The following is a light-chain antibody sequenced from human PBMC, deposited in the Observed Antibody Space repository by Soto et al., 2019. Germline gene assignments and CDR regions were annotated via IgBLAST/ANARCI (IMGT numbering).Light chain of an antibody. CDR2: GAS. V-gene: IGKV3-15*01. CDR3: QQYNNCPQT. Sequence: EILMTQSPATLSVSPGERATLSCRASQSVSSNLAWYQQKPGQAPRLLIYGASTRPTGIPARFSGSGSGTAFTLTSSSLQPEDFAVYYCQQYNNCPQTFGQGTKVEIK. J-gene: IGKJ1*01. CDR1: QSVSSN.